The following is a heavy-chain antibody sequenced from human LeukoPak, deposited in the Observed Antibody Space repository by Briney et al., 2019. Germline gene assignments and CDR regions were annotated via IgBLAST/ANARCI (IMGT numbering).Heavy chain of an antibody. Sequence: PSETLSLTCTVSGGSISSYYWSWIRQPPGKGLEWIGYIYYSGSTNYNPSLKSRVTISVDTSKNQFSLKLSSVTAADTAVYYCARDYYGSGSYYSSYGMDVWGQGTTVTVSS. CDR2: IYYSGST. CDR3: ARDYYGSGSYYSSYGMDV. CDR1: GGSISSYY. D-gene: IGHD3-10*01. J-gene: IGHJ6*02. V-gene: IGHV4-59*01.